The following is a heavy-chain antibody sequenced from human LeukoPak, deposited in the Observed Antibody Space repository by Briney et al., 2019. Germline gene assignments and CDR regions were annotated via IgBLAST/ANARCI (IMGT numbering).Heavy chain of an antibody. CDR2: IYPDDSDT. CDR1: GYHFTSFW. Sequence: GESLKIFCKGSGYHFTSFWIGWVRPMPGKGLEWMGIIYPDDSDTRYSPSFQGQVTISVDKSISTAYLQWSSLRASDTAMYYCARGGYYGSGRGWFDPWGQGTLVTVSS. J-gene: IGHJ5*02. CDR3: ARGGYYGSGRGWFDP. V-gene: IGHV5-51*01. D-gene: IGHD3-10*01.